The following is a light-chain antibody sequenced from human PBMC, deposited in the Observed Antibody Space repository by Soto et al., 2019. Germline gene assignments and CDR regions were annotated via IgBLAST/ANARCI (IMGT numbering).Light chain of an antibody. Sequence: EIVLTQSPGTLSLSPGERATLSCRPSQSVTSSYLAWYQQKPGQAPRLLIYHASTRAAGIPDWFSGSGSGRDFTLTISRLEPEDFAVYYCQQYANSPQTFGQGTKLEIK. CDR1: QSVTSSY. CDR3: QQYANSPQT. V-gene: IGKV3-20*01. J-gene: IGKJ2*01. CDR2: HAS.